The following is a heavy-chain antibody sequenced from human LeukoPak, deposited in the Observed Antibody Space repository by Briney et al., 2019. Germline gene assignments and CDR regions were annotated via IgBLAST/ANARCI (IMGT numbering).Heavy chain of an antibody. J-gene: IGHJ6*02. Sequence: GSLRLSCAASGFTVSGNYMSWVRQAPGKGLEWVSVIYSGGSTYYADSVKGRFTISRDNSKNTLYLQMNSLRAEDTAVYYCARAVYCSSTSCYIGGMDVWGQGTTVTVSS. V-gene: IGHV3-66*01. CDR2: IYSGGST. D-gene: IGHD2-2*02. CDR3: ARAVYCSSTSCYIGGMDV. CDR1: GFTVSGNY.